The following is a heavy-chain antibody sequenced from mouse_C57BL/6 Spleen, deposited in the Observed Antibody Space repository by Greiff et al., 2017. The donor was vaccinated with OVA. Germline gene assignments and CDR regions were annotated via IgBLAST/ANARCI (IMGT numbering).Heavy chain of an antibody. V-gene: IGHV2-2*01. J-gene: IGHJ4*01. Sequence: VQLQQSGPGLVQPSQSLSITCTVSGFSLTSYGVHWVRQSPGKGLEWLGVIWSGGSTDYNAAFISRLSISKDNSTSQVFFKMTSLQADDTAIYFCAAMVTSYAMDYWGQGTSVTVSS. D-gene: IGHD2-2*01. CDR2: IWSGGST. CDR1: GFSLTSYG. CDR3: AAMVTSYAMDY.